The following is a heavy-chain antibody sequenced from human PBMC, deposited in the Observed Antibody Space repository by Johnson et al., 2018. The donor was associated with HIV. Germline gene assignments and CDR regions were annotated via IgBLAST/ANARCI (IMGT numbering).Heavy chain of an antibody. J-gene: IGHJ3*02. CDR3: ANVGAMVVTPRGEAFDI. CDR1: GFTFSSYA. V-gene: IGHV3-30*04. Sequence: QVQLVESGGGVVQPGRSLRLSCAASGFTFSSYAMHWVRQAPGKGLEWAAVISYDGSNKYYADSVKVRFTISRDNSKNTLYLQMNSLRAEDTSVYYCANVGAMVVTPRGEAFDIWGQGTMVTVSS. CDR2: ISYDGSNK. D-gene: IGHD4-23*01.